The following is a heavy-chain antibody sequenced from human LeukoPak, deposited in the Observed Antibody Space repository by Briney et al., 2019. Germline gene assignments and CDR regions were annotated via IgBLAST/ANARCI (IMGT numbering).Heavy chain of an antibody. CDR1: GFSLSTSGVG. V-gene: IGHV2-5*02. CDR3: AHRRLSITLSAVARDAFDI. CDR2: IYWDDDK. D-gene: IGHD3-3*01. J-gene: IGHJ3*02. Sequence: SGPTLVNPTQTLTLTCTFSGFSLSTSGVGVGWIRQPPGKALEWLALIYWDDDKRYSPSLKSRLTITKDTSKNQVVLTMTNMDPVDTATYYCAHRRLSITLSAVARDAFDIWGQGTVVTVSS.